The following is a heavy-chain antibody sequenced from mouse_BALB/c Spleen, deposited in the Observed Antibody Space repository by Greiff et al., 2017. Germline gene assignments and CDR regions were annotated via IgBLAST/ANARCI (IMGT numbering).Heavy chain of an antibody. J-gene: IGHJ3*01. V-gene: IGHV5-4*02. CDR3: ASDPSFAY. CDR2: ISDGGSYT. CDR1: GFTFSDYY. Sequence: EVHLVESGGGLVKPGGSLKLSCAASGFTFSDYYMYWVRQTPEKRLEWVATISDGGSYTYYPDSVKGRFTISRDNPKNTLFLQMTSLRSEDTAMYYCASDPSFAYWGQGTLVTVSA.